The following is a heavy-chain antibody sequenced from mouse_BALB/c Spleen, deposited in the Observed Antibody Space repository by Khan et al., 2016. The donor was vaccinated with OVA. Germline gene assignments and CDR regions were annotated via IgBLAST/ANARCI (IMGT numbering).Heavy chain of an antibody. Sequence: QVQLQQSGAELARPGDSVKMSCKASGYTFTSYTIHWVRQRPGQALEWIGHINPSNYYTNYNQNFKDKAALIVDKSSSTAYMQLSSLTSEDSAVYYCVREGAYFRSDGWFAYWGQGTLVTVAA. CDR2: INPSNYYT. CDR1: GYTFTSYT. V-gene: IGHV1-4*01. D-gene: IGHD2-14*01. CDR3: VREGAYFRSDGWFAY. J-gene: IGHJ3*01.